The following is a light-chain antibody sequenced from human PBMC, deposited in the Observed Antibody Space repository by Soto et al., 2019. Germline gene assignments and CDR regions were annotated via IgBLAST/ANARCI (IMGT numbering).Light chain of an antibody. J-gene: IGKJ3*01. CDR1: QGVRNV. CDR3: HKDSSAPV. V-gene: IGKV1-27*01. Sequence: DIQMTQSPTSLSASVGDRVTITCRASQGVRNVVAWYQQKPGKAPKLLIYAASTVQSRVPSRSSGSGSGKDFTLTSNSLEPENVATYSCHKDSSAPVFGPGTKVEIK. CDR2: AAS.